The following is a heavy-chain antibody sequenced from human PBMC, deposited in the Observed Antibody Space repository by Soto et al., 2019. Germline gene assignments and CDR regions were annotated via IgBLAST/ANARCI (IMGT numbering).Heavy chain of an antibody. Sequence: QVQLQESGPGLVRPSETLSLTCTVSGGSISGNYWSWIRQPPGRGLEWIGYIYYSGSTYVSPSLKSRVTMSVDTSENQFVLKLRSVTAADTAVYYCARTPIGYCSGGTCSTWFDPWGQGTLVTVSS. CDR1: GGSISGNY. CDR2: IYYSGST. J-gene: IGHJ5*02. D-gene: IGHD2-15*01. V-gene: IGHV4-59*08. CDR3: ARTPIGYCSGGTCSTWFDP.